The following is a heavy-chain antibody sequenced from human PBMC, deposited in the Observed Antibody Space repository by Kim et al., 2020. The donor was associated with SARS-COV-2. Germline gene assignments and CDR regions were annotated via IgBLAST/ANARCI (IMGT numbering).Heavy chain of an antibody. CDR3: ARTPTATIDYYFDY. V-gene: IGHV2-70*17. J-gene: IGHJ4*02. CDR1: GFSLSTTGMC. D-gene: IGHD1-26*01. CDR2: IDWDDDK. Sequence: SGPTLVKPTQTLTLTCTFSGFSLSTTGMCVSWIRQPPGKALEWLARIDWDDDKFYNTSLKTRLYISKDTSKNQVVLSMTDMDPGDTATYYCARTPTATIDYYFDYWGPGTLITVSS.